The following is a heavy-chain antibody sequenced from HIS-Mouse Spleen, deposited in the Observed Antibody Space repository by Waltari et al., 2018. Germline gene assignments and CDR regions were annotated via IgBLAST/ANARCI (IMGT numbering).Heavy chain of an antibody. J-gene: IGHJ2*01. D-gene: IGHD6-13*01. CDR3: AREIPYSSSWYDWYFDL. CDR1: GGPISSSSYH. CDR2: IYYSGGT. Sequence: QLQLQESGPGLVKPSETLSLPCTVSGGPISSSSYHWGWIRLPPGKGLGWIGSIYYSGGTYYNPSLKSRVTISVDTSKNQFSLKLSSVTAADTAVYYCAREIPYSSSWYDWYFDLWGRGTLVTVSS. V-gene: IGHV4-39*07.